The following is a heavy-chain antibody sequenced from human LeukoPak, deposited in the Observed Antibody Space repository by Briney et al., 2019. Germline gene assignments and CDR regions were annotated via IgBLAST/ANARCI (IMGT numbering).Heavy chain of an antibody. CDR2: ISWNSGSI. D-gene: IGHD6-19*01. Sequence: SLRLSCAASGFTFDDYAMHWVRQAPGKGLEWVSGISWNSGSIGYADSVKGRFTISRDNAKNSLYLQMNSLRAEDTALYYCAKGRFGKIAVAGFDYWGQGTLVTVSS. CDR3: AKGRFGKIAVAGFDY. J-gene: IGHJ4*02. CDR1: GFTFDDYA. V-gene: IGHV3-9*01.